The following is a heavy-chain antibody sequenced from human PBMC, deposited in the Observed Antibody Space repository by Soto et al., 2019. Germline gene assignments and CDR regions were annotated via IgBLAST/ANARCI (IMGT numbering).Heavy chain of an antibody. D-gene: IGHD5-12*01. J-gene: IGHJ4*02. CDR2: IYPGDSDT. CDR3: ARQTKDVDIVATISH. Sequence: GESLKISCKGSGYSFTSYWIGWVRQMSGKGLEWMGIIYPGDSDTRYSPSFQGQVTISADKSISTAYLQWSSLKASDTAMYYCARQTKDVDIVATISHWGQGTLVTVSS. V-gene: IGHV5-51*01. CDR1: GYSFTSYW.